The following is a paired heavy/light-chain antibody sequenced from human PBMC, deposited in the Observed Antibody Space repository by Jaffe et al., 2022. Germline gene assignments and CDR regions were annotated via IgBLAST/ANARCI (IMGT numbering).Heavy chain of an antibody. Sequence: QVQLQESGPGLVKPSGTLSLTCAVSGGSISTVNWWNWIRQPPGKGLEWIGEIHHSGNTNYNPALKSRVTISVDKSKNQFSLNLTSVTAEDTAVYSCARGSWYSFGSGTYNYFDYWGQGMLVTVSS. J-gene: IGHJ4*02. CDR2: IHHSGNT. CDR1: GGSISTVNW. V-gene: IGHV4-4*02. D-gene: IGHD3-10*01. CDR3: ARGSWYSFGSGTYNYFDY.
Light chain of an antibody. J-gene: IGKJ2*01. V-gene: IGKV3-15*01. Sequence: EIVMTQSPATLSVSPGERATLSCRASQSVSSNLAWYQQKPGQAPRLLIYGASTRATGIPARFSGSGSGTEFTLTISSLQSEDFALYYCLHYNWPPMYTFGQGTKLEIK. CDR2: GAS. CDR1: QSVSSN. CDR3: LHYNWPPMYT.